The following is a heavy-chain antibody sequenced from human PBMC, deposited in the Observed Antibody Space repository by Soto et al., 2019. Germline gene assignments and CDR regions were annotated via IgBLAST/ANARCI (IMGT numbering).Heavy chain of an antibody. CDR3: ARDQYSSSWWYYYYYGMDV. D-gene: IGHD6-13*01. CDR1: GFTFSSYW. Sequence: LRLSCAASGFTFSSYWMSWVRQAPGKGLEWVANIKQDGSEKYYVDSVKGRFTISRDNAKNSLYLQMNSLRAEDTAVYYCARDQYSSSWWYYYYYGMDVWGQGTTVTVSS. J-gene: IGHJ6*02. CDR2: IKQDGSEK. V-gene: IGHV3-7*01.